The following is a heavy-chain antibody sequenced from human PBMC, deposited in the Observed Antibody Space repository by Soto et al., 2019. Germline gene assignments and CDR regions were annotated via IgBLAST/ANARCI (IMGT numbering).Heavy chain of an antibody. J-gene: IGHJ6*03. CDR2: IKSKTDGGTT. CDR1: GFTFSNAW. Sequence: GGSLRLSCAASGFTFSNAWMSWVRQAPGKGLEWVGRIKSKTDGGTTDYAAPVKGRFTISRDDSKNTLYLQMNSLKTEDTAVYYCTAFDPYGYYYYYMDVWGKGTTVTVSS. V-gene: IGHV3-15*01. D-gene: IGHD4-17*01. CDR3: TAFDPYGYYYYYMDV.